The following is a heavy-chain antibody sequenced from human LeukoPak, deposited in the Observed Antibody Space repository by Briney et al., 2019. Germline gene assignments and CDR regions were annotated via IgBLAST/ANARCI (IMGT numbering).Heavy chain of an antibody. D-gene: IGHD3-16*02. CDR1: GGSIGSSY. J-gene: IGHJ4*02. V-gene: IGHV4-4*07. Sequence: SETLSLTCTVSGGSIGSSYWSWNRQPAGKGLEWIGRFFTGGSTYYNPSLESRVTMSVDTSKNQFSLNLSSVTAADTAVYYCARGRFFGYVWGSYRYPPHFDYWGQGTLVTVSS. CDR2: FFTGGST. CDR3: ARGRFFGYVWGSYRYPPHFDY.